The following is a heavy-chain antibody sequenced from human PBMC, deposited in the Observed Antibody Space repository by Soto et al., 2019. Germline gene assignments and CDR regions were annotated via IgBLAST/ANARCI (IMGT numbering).Heavy chain of an antibody. Sequence: QVQLQQCGAGLLKPSESLSLTCAVSGGSFSGYYLSWIRQPPGKGLEWMGEINHSGSTNYNPSIKSRDNISVDTSKNQFSLKLSSETAADTAVYYCARACSTEIRPGDLRDFDWFDYWGQGTLVTVSS. J-gene: IGHJ5*01. D-gene: IGHD3-9*01. CDR2: INHSGST. CDR3: ARACSTEIRPGDLRDFDWFDY. CDR1: GGSFSGYY. V-gene: IGHV4-34*01.